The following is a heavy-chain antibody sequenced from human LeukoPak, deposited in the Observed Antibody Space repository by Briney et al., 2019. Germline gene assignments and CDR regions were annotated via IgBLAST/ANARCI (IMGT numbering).Heavy chain of an antibody. D-gene: IGHD1-26*01. CDR2: ISNDGSNK. CDR3: AKRGGSYFDY. J-gene: IGHJ4*02. Sequence: GGSLRLSCAASGFTFSSSGMHWVRQAPGKGLEWLAVISNDGSNKYYADSVRGRFTISRDNPKNTLYLEMNSLRAEDTAVYYCAKRGGSYFDYWGQGTLVTVSS. V-gene: IGHV3-30*18. CDR1: GFTFSSSG.